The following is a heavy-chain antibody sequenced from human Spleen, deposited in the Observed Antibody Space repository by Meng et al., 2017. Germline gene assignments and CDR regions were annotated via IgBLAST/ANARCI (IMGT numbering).Heavy chain of an antibody. V-gene: IGHV1-8*02. CDR3: ARDSSDMVRGVTDY. Sequence: QVRLVQSGPEVKKPGASVKVSCQASGYTFTSFGINWVRQATGQGLEWMGWMNPNSGNTGYAQKFQGRVTMTRDTSISTAYMELSRLRSDDTAVYYCARDSSDMVRGVTDYWGQGTLVTVSS. CDR1: GYTFTSFG. D-gene: IGHD3-10*01. J-gene: IGHJ4*02. CDR2: MNPNSGNT.